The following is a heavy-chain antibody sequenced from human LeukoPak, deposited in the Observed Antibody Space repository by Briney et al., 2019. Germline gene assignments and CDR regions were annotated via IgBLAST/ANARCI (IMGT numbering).Heavy chain of an antibody. CDR3: ARDLKRGYSSGRYSWGTGSSNDY. Sequence: ASVKVSCKASGYTFTGYYMHWVRQAPGQGLEWMGWISGYNGNTNYAQKLQGRVTLTTDTSTSTAYMELRSLRSDDTAVYYCARDLKRGYSSGRYSWGTGSSNDYWGQGTLVTVSS. J-gene: IGHJ4*02. V-gene: IGHV1-18*04. D-gene: IGHD6-19*01. CDR2: ISGYNGNT. CDR1: GYTFTGYY.